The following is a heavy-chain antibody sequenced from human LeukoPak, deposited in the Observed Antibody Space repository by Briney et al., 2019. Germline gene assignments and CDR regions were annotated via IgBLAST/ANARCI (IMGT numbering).Heavy chain of an antibody. V-gene: IGHV3-48*03. CDR3: ARDPGEDYYYYMDV. J-gene: IGHJ6*03. D-gene: IGHD7-27*01. CDR2: ISSSGSTI. Sequence: GGSLRLSCAASGFTFSSYEMNWVRQAPGKGLEWVSYISSSGSTIYYADSVKGRFTISRDNAKNSLYLQMNSLRAEDTAVYYCARDPGEDYYYYMDVWGKGTTVTISS. CDR1: GFTFSSYE.